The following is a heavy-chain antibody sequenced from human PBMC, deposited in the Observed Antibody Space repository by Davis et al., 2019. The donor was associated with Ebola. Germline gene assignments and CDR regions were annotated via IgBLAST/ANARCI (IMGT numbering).Heavy chain of an antibody. CDR2: ISWNSGSI. CDR3: ARAGDYDFWFSLWY. Sequence: PGGSLRLSCAASGFTFSSYAMSWVRQAPGKGLEWVSGISWNSGSIGYADSVKGRFTISRDNSKNTLYLQMNSLRAEDTAVYYCARAGDYDFWFSLWYWGQGTLVTVSS. J-gene: IGHJ4*02. D-gene: IGHD3-3*01. CDR1: GFTFSSYA. V-gene: IGHV3-23*01.